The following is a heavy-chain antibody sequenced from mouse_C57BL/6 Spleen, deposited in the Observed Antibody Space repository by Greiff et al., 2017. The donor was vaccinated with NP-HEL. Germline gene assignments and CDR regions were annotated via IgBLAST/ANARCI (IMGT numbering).Heavy chain of an antibody. J-gene: IGHJ4*01. CDR1: GFTFTDYY. V-gene: IGHV7-3*01. CDR2: IRNKANGYTT. Sequence: EVKLVESGGGLVQPGGSLSLSCAASGFTFTDYYMSWVRQPPGKALEWLGFIRNKANGYTTEYSASVKGRFTISRDNSQSILYLQMNALRAEDSATYYCARYTYGPMDYWGQGTSVTVSS. D-gene: IGHD1-1*01. CDR3: ARYTYGPMDY.